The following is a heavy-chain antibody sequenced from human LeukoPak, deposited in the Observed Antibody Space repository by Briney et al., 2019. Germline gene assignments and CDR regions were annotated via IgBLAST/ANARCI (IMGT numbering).Heavy chain of an antibody. D-gene: IGHD2-21*02. Sequence: ASVNVSFKGSGYTFRDNFIHWVRQPPGRGVAGMGWINPHSGGTNFGENLQGRVTLTRDTAISTAYMDLSSLISGGPAVAFCSREFIRVTAFDIWGQGKMVTVSS. CDR3: SREFIRVTAFDI. CDR2: INPHSGGT. J-gene: IGHJ3*02. CDR1: GYTFRDNF. V-gene: IGHV1-2*02.